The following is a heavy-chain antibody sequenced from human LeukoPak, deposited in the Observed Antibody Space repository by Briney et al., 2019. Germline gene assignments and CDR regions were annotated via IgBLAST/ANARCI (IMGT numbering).Heavy chain of an antibody. CDR2: IYYSGST. CDR1: GGSISSSSYY. J-gene: IGHJ4*02. V-gene: IGHV4-39*01. CDR3: ARRYYYDIR. Sequence: SETLSLTCTVSGGSISSSSYYWGWIRQPPGKGLEWIGSIYYSGSTYYNPSLKSRVIISVDTSKNQFSLKLSSVTAADTAVYYCARRYYYDIRWGQGTLVTVSS. D-gene: IGHD3-22*01.